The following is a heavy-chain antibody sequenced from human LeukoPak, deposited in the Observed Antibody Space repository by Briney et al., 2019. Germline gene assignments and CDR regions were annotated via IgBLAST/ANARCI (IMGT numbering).Heavy chain of an antibody. Sequence: ASVKVSCKASGYTFTSYDINWVRQATGQGLEWMGWMNPNSGNTGYAQKFQGRVTMTRDTSISTAYMELSRLRSDDTAVYYCARDRKGFLTGYAGFDYWGQGTLVTVSS. V-gene: IGHV1-8*01. CDR2: MNPNSGNT. D-gene: IGHD3-9*01. CDR1: GYTFTSYD. J-gene: IGHJ4*02. CDR3: ARDRKGFLTGYAGFDY.